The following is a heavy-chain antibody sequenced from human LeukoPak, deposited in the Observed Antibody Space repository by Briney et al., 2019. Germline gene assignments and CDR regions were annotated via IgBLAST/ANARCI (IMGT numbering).Heavy chain of an antibody. CDR3: ARDDYGDSV. D-gene: IGHD4-17*01. CDR1: GFTFSSHG. CDR2: IKQDGSEK. V-gene: IGHV3-7*01. Sequence: GGSLRLSCAASGFTFSSHGMNWVRQAPGKGLEWVANIKQDGSEKYYVDSVKGRFTISRDNAKNSLYLQMNSLRAEDTAVYYCARDDYGDSVWGQGTLVTVSS. J-gene: IGHJ4*02.